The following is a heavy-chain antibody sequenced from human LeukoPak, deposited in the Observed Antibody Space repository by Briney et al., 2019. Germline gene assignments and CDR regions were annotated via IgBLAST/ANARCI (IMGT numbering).Heavy chain of an antibody. CDR3: ARRLPAPEAFDI. V-gene: IGHV5-51*01. J-gene: IGHJ3*02. Sequence: GESLKISCKGSGYSFTTYWIGWVRQMPGKGLEWMGIIYSGDSDTRYSPSFQGQVTISADKSISTAYLQWSSLKASDAAIYYCARRLPAPEAFDIWGQGTMVTVSS. CDR2: IYSGDSDT. D-gene: IGHD2-2*01. CDR1: GYSFTTYW.